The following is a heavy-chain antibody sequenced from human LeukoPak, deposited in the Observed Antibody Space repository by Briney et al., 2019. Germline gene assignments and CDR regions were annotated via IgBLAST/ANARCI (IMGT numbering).Heavy chain of an antibody. Sequence: GGSLRLSCAASGFTFSRSAMTWVRQGPGTGLEFVASIIYSGGATYYADSVKGRFTIARDNSKNTLYLQMNSLRAEDTALYYCAKDGLYYDGSEHVYYFDSWGQGTLVTVSS. D-gene: IGHD3-22*01. CDR3: AKDGLYYDGSEHVYYFDS. V-gene: IGHV3-23*01. CDR1: GFTFSRSA. CDR2: IIYSGGAT. J-gene: IGHJ4*02.